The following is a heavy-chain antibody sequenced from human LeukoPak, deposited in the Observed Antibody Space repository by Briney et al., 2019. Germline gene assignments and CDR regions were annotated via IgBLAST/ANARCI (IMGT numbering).Heavy chain of an antibody. CDR3: ARGRDYYGSGRRFDY. CDR1: GFTFSSYA. CDR2: ISYDGSNK. J-gene: IGHJ4*02. D-gene: IGHD3-10*01. V-gene: IGHV3-30*04. Sequence: GGSLRLSCAASGFTFSSYALHWVRQAPGKGMEWVAVISYDGSNKYYADPVKGRFTISRDNSNNTLYLQMNSLRAEDTAVYYCARGRDYYGSGRRFDYWGQGTLVTVSS.